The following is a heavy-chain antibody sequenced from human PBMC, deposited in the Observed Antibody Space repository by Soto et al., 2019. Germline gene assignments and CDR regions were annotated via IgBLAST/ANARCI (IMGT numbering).Heavy chain of an antibody. V-gene: IGHV1-69*13. Sequence: SVKVSCKASGGTFSSYAISWVRQAPGQGLEWMGGIIPIFGTANYAQKFQGRVTITADESTSTAYMELSSLRSEDTAVYYCARGPYPPIFGVVSHFDYWGQGALVTVSS. D-gene: IGHD3-3*01. CDR3: ARGPYPPIFGVVSHFDY. CDR1: GGTFSSYA. CDR2: IIPIFGTA. J-gene: IGHJ4*02.